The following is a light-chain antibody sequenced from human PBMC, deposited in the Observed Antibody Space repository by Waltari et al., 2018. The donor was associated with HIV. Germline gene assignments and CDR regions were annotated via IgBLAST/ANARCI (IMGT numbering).Light chain of an antibody. CDR2: INSDGSH. CDR1: SGHITYP. CDR3: QTWATGIVV. J-gene: IGLJ2*01. V-gene: IGLV4-69*01. Sequence: QLVLTQSPSASASLAASVALTCILSSGHITYPIAWHPQPPATGSRYLVKINSDGSHSKGDGVPDRFSGSTSGAERYLTISSLQSEDEADYYCQTWATGIVVFGRGTKLTVL.